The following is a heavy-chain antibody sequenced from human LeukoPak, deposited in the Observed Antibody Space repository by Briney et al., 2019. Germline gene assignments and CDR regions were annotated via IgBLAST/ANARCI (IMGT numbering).Heavy chain of an antibody. CDR1: GFTFTNYW. J-gene: IGHJ4*02. D-gene: IGHD6-13*01. CDR2: IKQDGNEK. V-gene: IGHV3-7*01. CDR3: ARGGTSGYSSSLHFWGGNYYFDY. Sequence: EGSLRLSCAASGFTFTNYWMSWVRQAPGTGLEWVANIKQDGNEKYYVDSVRGRFTITRDNAKNSLYLQMNSLRAEDTAVYYCARGGTSGYSSSLHFWGGNYYFDYWGQGTLVTVSS.